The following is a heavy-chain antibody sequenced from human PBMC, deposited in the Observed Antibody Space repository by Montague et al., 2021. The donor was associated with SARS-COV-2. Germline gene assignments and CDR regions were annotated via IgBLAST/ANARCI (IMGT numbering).Heavy chain of an antibody. D-gene: IGHD4-23*01. Sequence: SETLSLTCTVSGDSISSSSYYWGWIRQPPGKGLEWIGSIYYSGSTYYNPSLKSRVTISVDTSKNQFSLKLSSVTAADTAVYYCARLVETYYYYYGMDVWGQGTMVTVSS. CDR2: IYYSGST. CDR1: GDSISSSSYY. CDR3: ARLVETYYYYYGMDV. V-gene: IGHV4-39*01. J-gene: IGHJ6*02.